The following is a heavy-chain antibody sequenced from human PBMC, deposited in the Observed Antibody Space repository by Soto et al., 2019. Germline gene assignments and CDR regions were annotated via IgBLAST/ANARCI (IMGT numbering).Heavy chain of an antibody. CDR1: GFSLSTSGVG. J-gene: IGHJ4*02. V-gene: IGHV2-5*02. CDR2: IYWDDDK. CDR3: AHMMHSSSWYVHFDY. Sequence: QITLKESGPPLVKPTQTLTLTCTFSGFSLSTSGVGVGWIRQPPGKALEWLALIYWDDDKRYSPSLKSRLTIXTDRSXXQVVLTMTNMDPVDTATYYCAHMMHSSSWYVHFDYWGQGTLVTVSS. D-gene: IGHD6-13*01.